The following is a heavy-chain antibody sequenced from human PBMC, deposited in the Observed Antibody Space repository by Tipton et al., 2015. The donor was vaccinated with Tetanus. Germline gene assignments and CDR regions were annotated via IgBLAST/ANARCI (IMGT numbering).Heavy chain of an antibody. Sequence: TLSLTCTVSGGSISSDGAYWNWIRQHPGEGLEWIGYISNSGSTYYNPSLKSRVTISVDTSQKQISLKLSSVTAADTAVYYCARTWGVWVTSIDAFDIWGQGTKVAVSS. CDR1: GGSISSDGAY. CDR2: ISNSGST. D-gene: IGHD3-16*01. CDR3: ARTWGVWVTSIDAFDI. V-gene: IGHV4-31*03. J-gene: IGHJ3*02.